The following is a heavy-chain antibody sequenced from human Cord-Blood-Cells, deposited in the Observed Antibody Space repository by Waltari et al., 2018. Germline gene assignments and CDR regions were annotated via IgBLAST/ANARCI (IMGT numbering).Heavy chain of an antibody. Sequence: EVQLVESGGGWVQPGRSLRLSCAASGFTFDDYAMHWVRQAPGKGLEWVSGISWNSGSIGYADSVKGRFTISRDNAKNSLYLQMNSLRAEDTALYYCAKDIKAYSSSWFDYWGQGTLVTVSS. CDR2: ISWNSGSI. V-gene: IGHV3-9*01. CDR1: GFTFDDYA. J-gene: IGHJ4*02. D-gene: IGHD6-13*01. CDR3: AKDIKAYSSSWFDY.